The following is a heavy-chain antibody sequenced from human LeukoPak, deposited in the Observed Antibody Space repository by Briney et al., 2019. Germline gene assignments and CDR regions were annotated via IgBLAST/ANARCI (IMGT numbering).Heavy chain of an antibody. CDR3: ARDAPYYYGSGSYHQYYYYYYMDV. V-gene: IGHV3-64*01. CDR2: ISSNGGST. D-gene: IGHD3-10*01. J-gene: IGHJ6*03. CDR1: GFTFSSYA. Sequence: GGSLRLSCAASGFTFSSYAMPWVRQAPGKGLEYVSAISSNGGSTYYANSVKGRFTISRDNSKNTLYLQMGSRRAEDMAVYYCARDAPYYYGSGSYHQYYYYYYMDVWGKGTTVTVSS.